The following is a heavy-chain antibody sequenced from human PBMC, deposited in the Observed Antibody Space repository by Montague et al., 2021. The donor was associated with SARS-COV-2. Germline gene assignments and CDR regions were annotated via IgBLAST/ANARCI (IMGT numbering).Heavy chain of an antibody. CDR2: INHNGST. V-gene: IGHV4-34*01. Sequence: SETLSLTCTVYGGSISSYYWSWIRQPPGKGLEWIGEINHNGSTNYNPSLKSRVTISVDTSKNQFSLKLSSVTVADTAVYYCARGRGKAARSSNGYMDLWGRGTMVTVSS. D-gene: IGHD6-6*01. CDR3: ARGRGKAARSSNGYMDL. J-gene: IGHJ2*01. CDR1: GGSISSYY.